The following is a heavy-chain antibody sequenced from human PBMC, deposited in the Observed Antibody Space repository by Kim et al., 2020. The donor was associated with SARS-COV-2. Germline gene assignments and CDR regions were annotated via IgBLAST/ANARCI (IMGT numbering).Heavy chain of an antibody. J-gene: IGHJ5*02. V-gene: IGHV4-31*03. D-gene: IGHD3-3*01. CDR2: IYYSGST. Sequence: SETLSLTCTVSGGSISSGGYYWSWIRQHPGKGLEWIGYIYYSGSTYYNPSLKSRVTISVDTSKNQFSLKLSSVTAADTAVYYCARAETITIFGVVIINWFDPWGQGTLVTVSS. CDR3: ARAETITIFGVVIINWFDP. CDR1: GGSISSGGYY.